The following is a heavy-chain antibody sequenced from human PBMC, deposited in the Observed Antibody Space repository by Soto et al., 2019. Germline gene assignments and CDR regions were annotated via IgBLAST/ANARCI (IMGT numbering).Heavy chain of an antibody. Sequence: QVQLAQSANEVKKPGASVRVSCKAAGYTFIRYGNAWVRQAPGQGLEWMGWISPYNDYTVYAQKFQGRVSMTADTSTRTVYMNLRGLKSDDTAVYYCARGGYYDNSWGKLSHYGLDVWGQGTSVSVSS. J-gene: IGHJ6*02. D-gene: IGHD3-16*01. CDR3: ARGGYYDNSWGKLSHYGLDV. CDR2: ISPYNDYT. V-gene: IGHV1-18*01. CDR1: GYTFIRYG.